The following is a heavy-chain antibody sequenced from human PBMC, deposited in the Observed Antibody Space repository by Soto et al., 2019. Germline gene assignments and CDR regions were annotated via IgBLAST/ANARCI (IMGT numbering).Heavy chain of an antibody. CDR2: MNPNSGNT. CDR3: ARERVGAMGD. CDR1: GYTFTSYD. Sequence: QVQLVQSGAEVKKPGASVKVSCKASGYTFTSYDINWVRQATGQGLEWMGWMNPNSGNTAYAQKFQGRVTMTRNTSRSTAYMELSSLRPEDPAVNYCARERVGAMGDWGQGTLVTVSS. V-gene: IGHV1-8*01. J-gene: IGHJ4*02. D-gene: IGHD1-26*01.